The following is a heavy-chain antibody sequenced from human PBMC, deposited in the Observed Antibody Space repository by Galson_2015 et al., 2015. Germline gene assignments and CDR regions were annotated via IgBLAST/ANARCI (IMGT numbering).Heavy chain of an antibody. V-gene: IGHV4-59*01. CDR1: GGSISSYY. J-gene: IGHJ3*02. Sequence: ETLSLTCTVSGGSISSYYWSWIRQPPGKGLEWIGYIYYSGSTNYNPSLKSRVTISVDTSKNQFSLKLSSVTAADTAVYYCARNEYSSSWHAFDIWGQGIMVTVSS. CDR3: ARNEYSSSWHAFDI. CDR2: IYYSGST. D-gene: IGHD6-13*01.